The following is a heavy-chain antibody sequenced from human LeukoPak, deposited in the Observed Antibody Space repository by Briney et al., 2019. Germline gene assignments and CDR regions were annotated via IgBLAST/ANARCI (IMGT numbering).Heavy chain of an antibody. J-gene: IGHJ4*02. D-gene: IGHD1-1*01. CDR2: ISIQTYGATT. V-gene: IGHV3-49*04. CDR3: TRISGYNSWDY. Sequence: PGRSLRLSCTSSGFTFGDYAMSWVRQAPGKGREWVSLISIQTYGATTEYAASVKGRFTMSRDDSNSIAYLQMSSLKTDDTAVYYCTRISGYNSWDYWGQGALVTVSS. CDR1: GFTFGDYA.